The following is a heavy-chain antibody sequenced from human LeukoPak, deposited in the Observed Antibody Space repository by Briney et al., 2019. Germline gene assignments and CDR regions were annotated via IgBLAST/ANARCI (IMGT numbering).Heavy chain of an antibody. J-gene: IGHJ6*03. D-gene: IGHD2-15*01. CDR1: EFTFFTYW. CDR3: ARAGRKSRGVDIVRKKETGYYYYLDV. Sequence: GGSLRLSCAASEFTFFTYWMTWVRQAPGKGLEWVANIKQDGSEKYYVDSVKGRFTISRDNAKNSLYLQMNSLRVDDTAVYYCARAGRKSRGVDIVRKKETGYYYYLDVWGKGTTVTVSS. CDR2: IKQDGSEK. V-gene: IGHV3-7*01.